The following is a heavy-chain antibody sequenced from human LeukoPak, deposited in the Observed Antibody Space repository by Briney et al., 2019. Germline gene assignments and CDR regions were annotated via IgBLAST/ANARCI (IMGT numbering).Heavy chain of an antibody. D-gene: IGHD3-10*01. Sequence: PGGSLRLSCAASGFTFDDYAMHWVRQAPGKGLEWVSGISWNSGSIGYADSVKGRFTISRDNAKNSLYLQMNSLRAEDTALYYCAKSLVRGVIMSGDYYFDYWGQGTLVTVSS. CDR2: ISWNSGSI. CDR3: AKSLVRGVIMSGDYYFDY. J-gene: IGHJ4*02. V-gene: IGHV3-9*01. CDR1: GFTFDDYA.